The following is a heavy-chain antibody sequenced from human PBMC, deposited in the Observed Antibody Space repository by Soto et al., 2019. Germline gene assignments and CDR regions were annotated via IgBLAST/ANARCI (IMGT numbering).Heavy chain of an antibody. CDR2: INHSGST. Sequence: SETLSLTCAVYGGSFSGYYWSWIRQPPGKGLEWIGEINHSGSTNYTPSLKSRVTISVDTSKNQFSLKLSSVTAADTAVYYCAGLLRFEWDGGNWFDPWGQGTLVTVSS. CDR1: GGSFSGYY. J-gene: IGHJ5*02. V-gene: IGHV4-34*01. D-gene: IGHD3-3*01. CDR3: AGLLRFEWDGGNWFDP.